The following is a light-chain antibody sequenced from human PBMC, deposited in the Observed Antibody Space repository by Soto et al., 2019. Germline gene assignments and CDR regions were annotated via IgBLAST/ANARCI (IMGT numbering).Light chain of an antibody. V-gene: IGKV1-8*01. Sequence: AIRMTQSPSSLSASAGDRVAIACRASQDVGRYLAWYQQKPGQAPKLLIYGASTLQSGVPSRFSGGGSGTDFTLTISWLQSEDFATYYCQRYKNYPWTFGQGTKVEIK. J-gene: IGKJ1*01. CDR3: QRYKNYPWT. CDR1: QDVGRY. CDR2: GAS.